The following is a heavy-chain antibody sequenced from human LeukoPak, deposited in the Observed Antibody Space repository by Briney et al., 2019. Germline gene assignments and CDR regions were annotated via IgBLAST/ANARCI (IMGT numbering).Heavy chain of an antibody. CDR3: ARTTYSGSYWNYFDY. CDR2: ISSSGSTI. D-gene: IGHD1-26*01. J-gene: IGHJ4*02. Sequence: GGSLRLSCAASGFTFSSYEMNWVRQAPGKGLEWVSYISSSGSTIYYADSVKGRFTISRDNAKNSLYLQMNSLRAEDTAVYYCARTTYSGSYWNYFDYWGQGTLVTVSS. V-gene: IGHV3-48*03. CDR1: GFTFSSYE.